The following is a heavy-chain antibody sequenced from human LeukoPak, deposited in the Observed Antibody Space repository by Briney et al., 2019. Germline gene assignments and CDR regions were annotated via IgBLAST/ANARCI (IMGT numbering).Heavy chain of an antibody. CDR2: IHSSGST. Sequence: SETLSLTCTVSGDSINSNTYYWGWIRQPPGKGLECIGNIHSSGSTYYKPPLKSRVSILLDTSKNQFSLRLSSVTAADTAVYYCARGKYYYGSGSSVLDIWGQGTMVTVSS. J-gene: IGHJ3*02. D-gene: IGHD3-10*01. V-gene: IGHV4-39*07. CDR1: GDSINSNTYY. CDR3: ARGKYYYGSGSSVLDI.